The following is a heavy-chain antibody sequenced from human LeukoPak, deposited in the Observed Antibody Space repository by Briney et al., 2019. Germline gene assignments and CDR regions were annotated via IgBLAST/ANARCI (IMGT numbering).Heavy chain of an antibody. J-gene: IGHJ4*02. CDR1: GDSISSGGYY. D-gene: IGHD2-15*01. CDR3: ARDSSGSIDY. V-gene: IGHV4-31*03. Sequence: PSETLSLTCTVSGDSISSGGYYWSWIRQHPGKGLEWVGYIYYSGSTYYNPSLKSRVTISVDTSKNQFSLKLSSVTAADTAVYYCARDSSGSIDYWGQGTLVTVFS. CDR2: IYYSGST.